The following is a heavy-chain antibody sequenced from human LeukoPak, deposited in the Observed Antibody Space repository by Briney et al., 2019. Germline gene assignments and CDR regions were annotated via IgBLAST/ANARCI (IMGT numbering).Heavy chain of an antibody. V-gene: IGHV4-31*03. D-gene: IGHD6-13*01. CDR2: IYYSGST. J-gene: IGHJ4*02. CDR1: GGSISSGGYY. CDR3: ARVSGQQLVFDY. Sequence: PSQTLSLTCTVSGGSISSGGYYWSWIRQHPGKGLEWIGYIYYSGSTYYNSSLKSRVTISVDTSKNQFSLKLSSVTAADTAVYYCARVSGQQLVFDYWGQGTLVTVSS.